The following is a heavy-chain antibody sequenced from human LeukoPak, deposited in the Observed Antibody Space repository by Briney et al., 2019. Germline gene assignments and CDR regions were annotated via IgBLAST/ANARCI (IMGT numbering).Heavy chain of an antibody. CDR2: INANSGDT. D-gene: IGHD6-13*01. Sequence: ASVKVSCMASGYTFTGYYMYWVRQAPGQGLEWMGWINANSGDTEYARKFQGRVTMTRDTSINSAHMELKNLASDDTAVYYCARGGSSSWSSPHWYLDLWGRGTLVTVSS. J-gene: IGHJ2*01. V-gene: IGHV1-2*02. CDR1: GYTFTGYY. CDR3: ARGGSSSWSSPHWYLDL.